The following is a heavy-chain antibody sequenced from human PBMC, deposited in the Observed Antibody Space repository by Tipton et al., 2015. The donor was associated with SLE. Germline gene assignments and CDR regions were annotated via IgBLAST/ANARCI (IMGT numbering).Heavy chain of an antibody. V-gene: IGHV4-59*01. Sequence: GLVKPSETLSLTCSVSGGSIRTYYWSWIRQTPGKGLEWIGYMYYSGITNYNPSLYSLVSISIDTSRNQFSLKMNSVTAADTAIYYCARGTPFIEWERNWVDPWGQGTLVTVSS. J-gene: IGHJ5*02. CDR1: GGSIRTYY. CDR2: MYYSGIT. D-gene: IGHD1-26*01. CDR3: ARGTPFIEWERNWVDP.